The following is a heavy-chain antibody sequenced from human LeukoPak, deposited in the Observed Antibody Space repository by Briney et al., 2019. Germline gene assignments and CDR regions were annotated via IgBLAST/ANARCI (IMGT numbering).Heavy chain of an antibody. Sequence: SETLSLTCTVSGGSISSYYWSWIRQPPGKGLEWIGYIYYSGYTNYNPSLKSRVTISVDTSKNQFSLKLSSVTAADTAVYYCARGRSSWPYYFDYWGQGTLVTVSS. CDR1: GGSISSYY. CDR2: IYYSGYT. D-gene: IGHD6-13*01. J-gene: IGHJ4*02. V-gene: IGHV4-59*01. CDR3: ARGRSSWPYYFDY.